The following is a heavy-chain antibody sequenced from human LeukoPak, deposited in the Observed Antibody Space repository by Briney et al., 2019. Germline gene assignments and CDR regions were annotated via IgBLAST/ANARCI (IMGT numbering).Heavy chain of an antibody. D-gene: IGHD2-2*02. CDR3: ARDRTVVVPAAIGTDAFDI. V-gene: IGHV3-23*01. J-gene: IGHJ3*02. CDR2: ISPGGGTT. CDR1: GFAFGSEA. Sequence: GGSLRLSCAVSGFAFGSEAMSWVRQSPARGLEWVASISPGGGTTYYADYVKGRFTISRDNSKNTLYLQMSSLRSEETAVYYCARDRTVVVPAAIGTDAFDIWGQGTMVTVSS.